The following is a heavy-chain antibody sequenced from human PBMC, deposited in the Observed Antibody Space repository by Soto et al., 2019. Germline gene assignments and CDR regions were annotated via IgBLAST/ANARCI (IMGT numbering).Heavy chain of an antibody. V-gene: IGHV3-30*18. J-gene: IGHJ5*02. CDR3: AKVGRSRSIWVTGFDP. CDR1: GFTFSSYG. Sequence: QVQLVESGGGVVQPGRSLRLSCAASGFTFSSYGMHWVRQAPGKGLEWVAVISYDGSNKYYADSVKGRFTISRDNSKNTLYLQMNSLRAEDTAVYYCAKVGRSRSIWVTGFDPWGQGTLVTVSS. CDR2: ISYDGSNK. D-gene: IGHD3-16*01.